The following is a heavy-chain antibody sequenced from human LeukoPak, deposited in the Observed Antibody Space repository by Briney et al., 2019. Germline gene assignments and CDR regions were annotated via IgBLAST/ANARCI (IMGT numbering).Heavy chain of an antibody. V-gene: IGHV3-74*01. CDR1: GFTFTSYW. CDR2: IKSDGSST. CDR3: TRSIAGQYYFDY. D-gene: IGHD6-6*01. J-gene: IGHJ4*02. Sequence: PGGSLRLSCATSGFTFTSYWMHWVRQAPGKGPVWVSRIKSDGSSTGYADSVKGRFTISRDNAMNTVYLQMNSLRAEDTAVYYCTRSIAGQYYFDYWGQGTLVPVSS.